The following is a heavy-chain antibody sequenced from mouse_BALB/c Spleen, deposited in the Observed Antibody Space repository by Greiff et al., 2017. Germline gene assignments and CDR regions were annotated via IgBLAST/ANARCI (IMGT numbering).Heavy chain of an antibody. J-gene: IGHJ1*01. D-gene: IGHD1-1*01. Sequence: EVQRVESGGGLVQPGGSRKLSCAASGFTFSSFGMHWVRQAPEKGLEWVAYISSGSSTIYYADTVKGRFTISRDNPKNTLFLQMTSLRSEDTAMYYCARSGDYEGYFDVWGAGTTVTVSS. V-gene: IGHV5-17*02. CDR1: GFTFSSFG. CDR2: ISSGSSTI. CDR3: ARSGDYEGYFDV.